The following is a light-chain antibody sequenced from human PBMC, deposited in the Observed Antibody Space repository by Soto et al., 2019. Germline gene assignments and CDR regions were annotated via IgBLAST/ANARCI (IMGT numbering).Light chain of an antibody. CDR2: KAS. V-gene: IGKV1-5*03. CDR1: QSISSW. J-gene: IGKJ1*01. Sequence: DIQMTQSPSTLSASVGDRVTITCRASQSISSWVAWYQQKPEKAPKLLIYKASTLESGVPSRFSGSGSGTEFTLTISSLQSDDFATYYCQQYNIYWTFGQGTKVEIK. CDR3: QQYNIYWT.